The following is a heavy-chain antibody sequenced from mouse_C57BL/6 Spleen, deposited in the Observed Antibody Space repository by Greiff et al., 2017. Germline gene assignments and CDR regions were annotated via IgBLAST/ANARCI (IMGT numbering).Heavy chain of an antibody. V-gene: IGHV1-4*01. J-gene: IGHJ4*01. CDR3: ARHYGNQEGSYYAMDY. D-gene: IGHD2-1*01. Sequence: VQLQQSGAELARPGASVKMSCKASGYTFPSYTMHWVQQRPGQGLEWIGYINPSSGYNQYNQKFKDKGTLTADKSSSTAYMQLSRLTSDDSAVYCWARHYGNQEGSYYAMDYWGQGTSVTVSS. CDR1: GYTFPSYT. CDR2: INPSSGYN.